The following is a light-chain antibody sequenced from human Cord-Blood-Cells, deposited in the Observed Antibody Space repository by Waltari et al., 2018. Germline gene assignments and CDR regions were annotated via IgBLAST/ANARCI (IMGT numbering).Light chain of an antibody. J-gene: IGKJ1*01. CDR3: QQYYSTPPT. CDR1: QSVLYSSNNKNY. Sequence: DIVMTQSPDSLAVSLGERDTINCKSRQSVLYSSNNKNYLAWYQQKPGQPPKLLIYCASTREAGVPDRFSGSGSETDFTLTISSLQAEDVAVYYCQQYYSTPPTFGQGTKVEIK. CDR2: CAS. V-gene: IGKV4-1*01.